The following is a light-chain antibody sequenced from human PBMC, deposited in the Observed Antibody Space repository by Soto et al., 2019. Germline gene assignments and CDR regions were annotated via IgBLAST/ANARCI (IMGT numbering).Light chain of an antibody. CDR3: QQYGTSPLT. CDR2: GVS. J-gene: IGKJ3*01. Sequence: EIVLTQSPGTLSLSPGERATLSCRASRSVGGTYLAWYQQKPGQAPKLLMYGVSNRATGIPDRFSGSGSGTDFTLTISRLETEDFAVYYCQQYGTSPLTFGPGTKLDI. CDR1: RSVGGTY. V-gene: IGKV3-20*01.